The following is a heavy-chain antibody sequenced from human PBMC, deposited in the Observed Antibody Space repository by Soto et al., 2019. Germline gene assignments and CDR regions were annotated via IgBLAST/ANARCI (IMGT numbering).Heavy chain of an antibody. V-gene: IGHV4-39*02. CDR1: GGSISTSRSY. D-gene: IGHD3-22*01. J-gene: IGHJ4*02. Sequence: PSETLSLTCNVSGGSISTSRSYWAWIRQPPGKGLEWLANIFYSGSTYYNPSLASRVTVSVDTSKNEFSLKLRSVTAADTAVYYCARDYYDSSGYSYFDYWGQGTLVTVSS. CDR3: ARDYYDSSGYSYFDY. CDR2: IFYSGST.